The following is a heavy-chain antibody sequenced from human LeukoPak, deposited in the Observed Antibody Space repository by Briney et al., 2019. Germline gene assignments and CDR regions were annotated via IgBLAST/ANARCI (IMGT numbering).Heavy chain of an antibody. J-gene: IGHJ4*02. Sequence: SETLSLTCTVSGGSITTYFWSWIRQPPGKGLEWIGYIYYIGSTNYNPSLKSRVTISVDTSKNQFSLKLSSVTAADTAVYYCASVRRDGYPFDYWGQGTLVTVSS. D-gene: IGHD5-24*01. CDR1: GGSITTYF. CDR2: IYYIGST. CDR3: ASVRRDGYPFDY. V-gene: IGHV4-59*01.